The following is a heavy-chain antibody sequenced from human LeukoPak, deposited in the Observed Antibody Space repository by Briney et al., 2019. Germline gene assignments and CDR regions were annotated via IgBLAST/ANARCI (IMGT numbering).Heavy chain of an antibody. CDR2: INHSGST. CDR3: ARRTATSYYYYYYMDV. Sequence: PSETLSLTCTVSGYSISSGYYWGWIRQPPGKGLEWIGEINHSGSTNYNPSLKSRVTISVDTSKNQFSLKLSSVTAADTAVYYCARRTATSYYYYYYMDVWGKGTTATISS. CDR1: GYSISSGYY. V-gene: IGHV4-38-2*02. D-gene: IGHD1-1*01. J-gene: IGHJ6*03.